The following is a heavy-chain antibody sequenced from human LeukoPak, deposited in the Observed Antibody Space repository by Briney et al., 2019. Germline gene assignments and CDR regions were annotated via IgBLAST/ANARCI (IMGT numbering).Heavy chain of an antibody. D-gene: IGHD3-9*01. CDR2: IYYNGST. V-gene: IGHV4-28*01. CDR1: GYSISSSNW. CDR3: ARIYYDILTGYYVDY. J-gene: IGHJ4*02. Sequence: SETLSRTCAVSGYSISSSNWWGWIRQPPGKGLEGIGFIYYNGSTYYNPSRKSRVTMSVATSKNQFSLKLSCVTGVDTAVYYCARIYYDILTGYYVDYWGQGTLVTVSS.